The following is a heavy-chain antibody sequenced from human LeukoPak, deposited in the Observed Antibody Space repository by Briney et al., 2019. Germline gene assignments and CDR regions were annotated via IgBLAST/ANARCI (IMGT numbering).Heavy chain of an antibody. CDR3: AKDRDWNYVGDWFDP. CDR1: GFTFSSYA. J-gene: IGHJ5*02. V-gene: IGHV3-23*01. D-gene: IGHD1-7*01. Sequence: GASLRLSCAASGFTFSSYAVSWVRQAPGKGLEWVSAISGSGGSTYYADSVKGRFTISRDNSKNTLYLQMNSLRAEDTAVYYCAKDRDWNYVGDWFDPWGQGTLVTVSS. CDR2: ISGSGGST.